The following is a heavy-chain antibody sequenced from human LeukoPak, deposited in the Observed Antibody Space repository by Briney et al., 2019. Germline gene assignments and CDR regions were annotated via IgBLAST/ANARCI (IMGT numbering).Heavy chain of an antibody. J-gene: IGHJ4*02. CDR2: ISGSGGRT. V-gene: IGHV3-23*01. D-gene: IGHD1-26*01. CDR1: GFTFSSYA. Sequence: GGSLRLSCAASGFTFSSYAMSWVRQAPGKGLEGVSAISGSGGRTYHADSVKGRFTISRDNSKNTLYLQMNSLRAEDTAVYYCAKGGESYRTGLDYWGQGTLVTVSS. CDR3: AKGGESYRTGLDY.